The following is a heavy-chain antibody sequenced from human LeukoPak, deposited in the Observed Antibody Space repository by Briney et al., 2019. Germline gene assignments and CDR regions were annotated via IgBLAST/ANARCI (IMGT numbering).Heavy chain of an antibody. Sequence: PSETLSLTCTVSGGSISSYYWSWIRQPPGKGLEWIGYIYYSGSTNYNPSLESRVTISVDTSKNQFSLKLSSVTAADTAVYYCARDGRKHDSSGYYVYWGQGTLVTVSS. V-gene: IGHV4-59*01. CDR3: ARDGRKHDSSGYYVY. CDR2: IYYSGST. J-gene: IGHJ4*02. CDR1: GGSISSYY. D-gene: IGHD3-22*01.